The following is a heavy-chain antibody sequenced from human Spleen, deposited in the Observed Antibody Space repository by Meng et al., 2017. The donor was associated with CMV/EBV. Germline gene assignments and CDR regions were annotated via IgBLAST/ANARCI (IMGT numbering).Heavy chain of an antibody. CDR2: IVYDGSNK. CDR1: GFTFSSYA. CDR3: ARPYRFSNHYYYYGMDV. D-gene: IGHD4-11*01. V-gene: IGHV3-30*04. J-gene: IGHJ6*02. Sequence: GGSLRLSCAASGFTFSSYAMRWVRQAPGKGLEWVAVIVYDGSNKYYADSVKGRFTISRDNSKNTLYLQMNSLRAEDTAVYYCARPYRFSNHYYYYGMDVWGQGTTVTVSS.